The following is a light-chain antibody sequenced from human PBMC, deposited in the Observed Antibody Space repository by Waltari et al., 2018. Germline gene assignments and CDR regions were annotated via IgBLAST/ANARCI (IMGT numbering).Light chain of an antibody. Sequence: HSALTQPPSAPGSSGQSVTISCTGTSRYVGGYDYVSWYPQHPGKAPKLILSEVTKRPSGVPDRFSGSKSGNTASLTVSGLQADDEADYYCSSFAGSNNYVFGTGTKVTVL. CDR2: EVT. CDR1: SRYVGGYDY. CDR3: SSFAGSNNYV. V-gene: IGLV2-8*01. J-gene: IGLJ1*01.